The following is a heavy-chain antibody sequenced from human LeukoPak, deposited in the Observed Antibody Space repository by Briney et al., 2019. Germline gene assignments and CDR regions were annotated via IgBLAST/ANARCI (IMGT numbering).Heavy chain of an antibody. CDR1: GGTFSSYA. Sequence: SVKVSCKASGGTFSSYAISWVRQAPGRGLEWMGGIIPIFGTANYAQKFQGRVTITADESTSTAYMELSSLRSEDTAVYYCARGFYYDSSGYLPYYFDYWGQGTLVTVSS. J-gene: IGHJ4*02. D-gene: IGHD3-22*01. CDR2: IIPIFGTA. CDR3: ARGFYYDSSGYLPYYFDY. V-gene: IGHV1-69*13.